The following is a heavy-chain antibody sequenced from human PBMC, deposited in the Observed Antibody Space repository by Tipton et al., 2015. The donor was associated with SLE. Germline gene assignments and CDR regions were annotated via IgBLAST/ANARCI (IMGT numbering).Heavy chain of an antibody. Sequence: SLRLSCASSGFTFSSYAMHWVRQAPGQGLAYVSVISSNGGSTYYADSVKGRFTISRDNSKNTLYLQMGSLRAEDMAVYYCARSQEYYDILTGYYYYGMDVWGQGTTVTVSS. J-gene: IGHJ6*02. CDR2: ISSNGGST. CDR3: ARSQEYYDILTGYYYYGMDV. D-gene: IGHD3-9*01. CDR1: GFTFSSYA. V-gene: IGHV3-64*02.